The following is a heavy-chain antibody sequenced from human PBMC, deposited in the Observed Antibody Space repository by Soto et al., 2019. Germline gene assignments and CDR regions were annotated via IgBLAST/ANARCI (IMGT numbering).Heavy chain of an antibody. D-gene: IGHD6-6*01. Sequence: GGSLRLSCAASGFTFSSYGMHWVRQAPGKGLEWVAVIWYDGSNKYYADSVKGRFTISRDNSKNTLYLQMNSLRAEDTAVYYCAREEARRNYYYGMDVWGQGTTVTVSS. CDR2: IWYDGSNK. CDR1: GFTFSSYG. V-gene: IGHV3-33*01. CDR3: AREEARRNYYYGMDV. J-gene: IGHJ6*02.